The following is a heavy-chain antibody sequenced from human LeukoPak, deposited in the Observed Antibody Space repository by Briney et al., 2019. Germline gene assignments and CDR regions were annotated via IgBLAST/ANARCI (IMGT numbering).Heavy chain of an antibody. D-gene: IGHD3-22*01. CDR1: VYTFTGYY. V-gene: IGHV1-2*02. CDR2: INPNSGGT. Sequence: ASVKVSCKASVYTFTGYYMHWVRQAPGQGLEWMGWINPNSGGTNYAQKFQGRVTMTRDTSISTAYMELSRLRSDDTAVYYCARDSSGYYNWFDPWGQGTLVTVSS. J-gene: IGHJ5*02. CDR3: ARDSSGYYNWFDP.